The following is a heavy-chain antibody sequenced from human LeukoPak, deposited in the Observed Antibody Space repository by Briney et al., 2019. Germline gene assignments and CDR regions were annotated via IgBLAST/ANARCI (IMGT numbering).Heavy chain of an antibody. CDR2: ISGSGGNT. D-gene: IGHD3-9*01. CDR3: AKDRDRSYYDILTGYYFDY. J-gene: IGHJ4*02. Sequence: GGSLRLSCAASGFTFNNYAMNWVRQAPGKGLEWVSSISGSGGNTYYADSVKGRFTISRDNSKNTLYLQMNSLRAEDTAVYYCAKDRDRSYYDILTGYYFDYWGQGTLVTVSS. CDR1: GFTFNNYA. V-gene: IGHV3-23*01.